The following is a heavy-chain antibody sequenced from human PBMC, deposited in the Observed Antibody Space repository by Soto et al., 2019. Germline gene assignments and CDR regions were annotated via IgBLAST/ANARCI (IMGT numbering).Heavy chain of an antibody. J-gene: IGHJ5*02. CDR3: ARSPMNRGVIGAFDP. CDR1: GYIFSNYA. V-gene: IGHV1-3*05. CDR2: INAGKGDT. D-gene: IGHD3-10*01. Sequence: QVHLVQSGAEEKEPGASVKVSCKASGYIFSNYAIHWVRQAPGQRLEWMGWINAGKGDTIYSQKFQDRISINRDTSASTAYMEMGRLRPEDTAMYYCARSPMNRGVIGAFDPWGQGTLVTVSS.